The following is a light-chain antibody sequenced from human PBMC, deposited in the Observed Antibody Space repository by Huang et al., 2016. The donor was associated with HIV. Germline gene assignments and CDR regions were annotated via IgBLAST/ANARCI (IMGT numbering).Light chain of an antibody. CDR2: KVS. CDR3: LQGAFWPLT. J-gene: IGKJ4*01. Sequence: DVVMTQSPLSLPVTLGQPASISCRSSHSLLQSDVKTHLSWFHQRPGQYPRRLIYKVSNRDSGVPDRFGGSGSGTDFTLKISRVEAEDVGVYYCLQGAFWPLTVGGGTKVEIK. V-gene: IGKV2-30*02. CDR1: HSLLQSDVKTH.